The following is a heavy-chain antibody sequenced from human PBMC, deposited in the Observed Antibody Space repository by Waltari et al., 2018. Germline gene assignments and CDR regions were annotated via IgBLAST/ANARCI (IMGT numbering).Heavy chain of an antibody. V-gene: IGHV1-69*10. CDR3: ARGSTNGNIYYYYYGMDV. CDR2: IIPILGIA. J-gene: IGHJ6*02. CDR1: GGTFSSYA. D-gene: IGHD2-8*01. Sequence: QVQLVQSGAEVKKPGSSVKVSCKASGGTFSSYAISWVRQAPGQGLEWMGGIIPILGIANYAQKFQGRVTITADKSTSTAYMELSSLRSEDTAVYYCARGSTNGNIYYYYYGMDVWGQGTTVTVSS.